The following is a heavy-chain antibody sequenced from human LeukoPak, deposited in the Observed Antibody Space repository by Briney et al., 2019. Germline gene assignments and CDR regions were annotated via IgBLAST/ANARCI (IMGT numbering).Heavy chain of an antibody. D-gene: IGHD2-15*01. CDR1: GYTFTTFG. Sequence: ASVKVSCKTSGYTFTTFGITWVRQAPGQGLEWMGWINGYNGYTNYAQRFQGRVSMTTDTSTSTAYMELGSLSSDDTAVYYCARNTSTTHYDYWGQGTLVTASS. J-gene: IGHJ4*02. CDR3: ARNTSTTHYDY. CDR2: INGYNGYT. V-gene: IGHV1-18*01.